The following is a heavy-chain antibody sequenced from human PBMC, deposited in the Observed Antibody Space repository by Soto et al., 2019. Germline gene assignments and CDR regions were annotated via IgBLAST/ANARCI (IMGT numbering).Heavy chain of an antibody. J-gene: IGHJ4*02. CDR2: IDHSGIT. CDR1: GASFSGFY. D-gene: IGHD1-26*01. CDR3: ARGISVTLAVQGGAPDKNYFDS. Sequence: SETLSLTCAVSGASFSGFYWSWIRQSPGKGLEWIGEIDHSGITNHNTALKSRATMSVDTSKNQFSLKLRSVTAADTAVYYCARGISVTLAVQGGAPDKNYFDSWSQGTLVTVSS. V-gene: IGHV4-34*04.